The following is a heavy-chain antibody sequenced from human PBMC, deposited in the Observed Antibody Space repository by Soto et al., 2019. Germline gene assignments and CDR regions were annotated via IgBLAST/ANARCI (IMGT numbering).Heavy chain of an antibody. D-gene: IGHD3-3*01. J-gene: IGHJ4*02. V-gene: IGHV1-8*01. Sequence: ASVKVSCKASGYTFTSYDINWVRQATGQGLERMGWMNPNSGNTGYAQKFQGRVTMTRNTSISTAYMELSSLRSEDTAVYYCARGTGTYYDFWSGSLTLDYWGQGTLVTVSS. CDR1: GYTFTSYD. CDR3: ARGTGTYYDFWSGSLTLDY. CDR2: MNPNSGNT.